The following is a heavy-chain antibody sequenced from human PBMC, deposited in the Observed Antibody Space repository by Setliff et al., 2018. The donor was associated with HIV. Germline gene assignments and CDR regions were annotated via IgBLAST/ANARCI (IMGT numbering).Heavy chain of an antibody. CDR1: GHTFSNSD. CDR2: MNPNSGVT. CDR3: ASGKGVGGVVITDGLDV. J-gene: IGHJ6*03. D-gene: IGHD3-10*01. Sequence: ASVKVSCKPSGHTFSNSDIHWVRRATGQGLEWMGWMNPNSGVTGYALEFHDRVTMTRDASISTAYLELRTLTSEDTAVYYCASGKGVGGVVITDGLDVWGKGTTVTVS. V-gene: IGHV1-8*02.